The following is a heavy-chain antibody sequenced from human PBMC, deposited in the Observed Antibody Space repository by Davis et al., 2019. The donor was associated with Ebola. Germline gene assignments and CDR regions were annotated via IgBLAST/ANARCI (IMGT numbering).Heavy chain of an antibody. CDR1: GFTVSRNH. D-gene: IGHD3-3*01. Sequence: GESLKISCAASGFTVSRNHISWVRQAPGKGLQWVSVIYRGGPTYYADSVKGRFTISRDNSKNTLYLQMNDLRAEDTAVYYCAREGRVFGCDYWGQGVLVSVSS. V-gene: IGHV3-66*01. CDR2: IYRGGPT. CDR3: AREGRVFGCDY. J-gene: IGHJ4*02.